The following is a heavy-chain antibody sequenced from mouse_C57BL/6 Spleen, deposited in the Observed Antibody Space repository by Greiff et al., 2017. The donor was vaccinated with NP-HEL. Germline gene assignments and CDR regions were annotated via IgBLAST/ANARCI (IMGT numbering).Heavy chain of an antibody. CDR3: TRPQFPPITTGGFDY. CDR2: IRNKANNHAT. CDR1: GFTFSDAW. Sequence: EVKVVESGGGLVQPGGSMKLSCAASGFTFSDAWMDWVRQSPEKGLEWVAEIRNKANNHATYYAESVKGRFTISRDDSKSSVYLQMNSLRAEDTGIYYCTRPQFPPITTGGFDYWGQGTTLTVSS. D-gene: IGHD1-2*01. J-gene: IGHJ2*01. V-gene: IGHV6-6*01.